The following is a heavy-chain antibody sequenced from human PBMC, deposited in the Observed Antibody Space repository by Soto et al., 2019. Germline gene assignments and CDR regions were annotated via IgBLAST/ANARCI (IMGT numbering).Heavy chain of an antibody. D-gene: IGHD3-10*01. CDR2: ITSSSNYI. Sequence: EVQLVESGGGLVKPGGSLRLSCAASGFTFSSYSMNWVRQAPGKGLEWVSSITSSSNYIHYRDSVKGRFTISRDNAQSSLYLQMNSLRGEDTAVYYCARDTNFYASGSGVDYWGQGTLVTVSS. V-gene: IGHV3-21*01. CDR3: ARDTNFYASGSGVDY. CDR1: GFTFSSYS. J-gene: IGHJ4*02.